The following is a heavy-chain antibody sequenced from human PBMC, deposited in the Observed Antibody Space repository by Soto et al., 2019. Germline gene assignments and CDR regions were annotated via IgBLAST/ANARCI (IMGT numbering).Heavy chain of an antibody. CDR3: ARYIDNIPPYGMDV. Sequence: QVQLVQSGAEVKKPGSSVKVSCKASGCTFSSYAISWVRQAPGQGLEWMGGIIPIFGTAHYAQKFQGRVTITADESTSTDYMELSSLRSEDTAVYYCARYIDNIPPYGMDVWGQGTTVTVSS. V-gene: IGHV1-69*01. J-gene: IGHJ6*02. CDR1: GCTFSSYA. CDR2: IIPIFGTA. D-gene: IGHD2-15*01.